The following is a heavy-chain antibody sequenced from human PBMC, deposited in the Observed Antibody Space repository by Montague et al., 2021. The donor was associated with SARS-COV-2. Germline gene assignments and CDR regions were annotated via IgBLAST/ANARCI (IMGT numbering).Heavy chain of an antibody. V-gene: IGHV4-59*01. D-gene: IGHD3-10*01. J-gene: IGHJ6*02. CDR1: GGSISSYY. Sequence: SETLSLTCTVSGGSISSYYWSWIRQPPGKGLEWIGYIYYSGSTNYNPSLKSRVTISVDTSKNQFSLKLSSVTAADTAVYYCARGNEWFGELLRYYYYYGMDVWGQGTTVTVSS. CDR2: IYYSGST. CDR3: ARGNEWFGELLRYYYYYGMDV.